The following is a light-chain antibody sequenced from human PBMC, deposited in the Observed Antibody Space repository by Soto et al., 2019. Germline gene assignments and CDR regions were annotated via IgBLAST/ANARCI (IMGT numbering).Light chain of an antibody. Sequence: QSVLTQPPSVSGAPGQRVTISWTGSSSNIGTVYDVHWYQQPPGTAPKLLIYDNSHRPSGVPDRFSGSKSGTSASLAITGLQAEDEADYYCQSYDSNLSGYVFGAGTKVTVL. J-gene: IGLJ1*01. V-gene: IGLV1-40*01. CDR2: DNS. CDR1: SSNIGTVYD. CDR3: QSYDSNLSGYV.